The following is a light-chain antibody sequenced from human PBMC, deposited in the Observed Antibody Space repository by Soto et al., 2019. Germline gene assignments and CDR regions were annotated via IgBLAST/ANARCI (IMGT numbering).Light chain of an antibody. J-gene: IGLJ2*01. V-gene: IGLV1-40*01. CDR1: SSNIGAGYD. CDR2: GNS. CDR3: QSYDSSLSGVV. Sequence: QSVLTQPPSVSGAPGQRVTISCTGSSSNIGAGYDVHGYQQLPGPAPKLLIYGNSNRPSGVPDRFSGSKSGTSASLAITGLQAEDEADYYCQSYDSSLSGVVFGGGTQLTVL.